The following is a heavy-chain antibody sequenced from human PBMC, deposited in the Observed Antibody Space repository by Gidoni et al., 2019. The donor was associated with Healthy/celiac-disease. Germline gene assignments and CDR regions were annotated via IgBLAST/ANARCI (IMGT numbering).Heavy chain of an antibody. CDR2: ISAYNGNT. V-gene: IGHV1-18*01. D-gene: IGHD2-8*01. CDR1: GYTFTSHG. Sequence: QVQLVQSGAEVKKPGASVKVSCKASGYTFTSHGISWVRQAPGQGLEWMGWISAYNGNTNYAQKLQGRVTMTTDTSTSTAYMELRSLRSDDTAVYYCAREVVLPQGDYYYYMDVWGKGTTVTVSS. J-gene: IGHJ6*03. CDR3: AREVVLPQGDYYYYMDV.